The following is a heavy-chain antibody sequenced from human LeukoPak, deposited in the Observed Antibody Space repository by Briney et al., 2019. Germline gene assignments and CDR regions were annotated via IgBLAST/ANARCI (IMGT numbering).Heavy chain of an antibody. CDR3: ARKRPNYFDY. V-gene: IGHV3-7*01. J-gene: IGHJ4*02. CDR2: INLDGSQE. Sequence: PGGSLRLSCAASGFTFSNYCMAWVRQAPGKGPEWVANINLDGSQEYYVDSVKGRFTISRDNAENSLYLQMNSLRAEDTALYYCARKRPNYFDYWGQGTLVTVSS. CDR1: GFTFSNYC.